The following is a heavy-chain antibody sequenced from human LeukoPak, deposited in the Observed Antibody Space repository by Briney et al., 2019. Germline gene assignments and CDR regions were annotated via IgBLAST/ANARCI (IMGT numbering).Heavy chain of an antibody. CDR3: ARGPYYDSSGYYHLQGVPNDY. V-gene: IGHV4-34*01. J-gene: IGHJ4*02. CDR2: INHSGST. CDR1: GGSLSGYY. D-gene: IGHD3-22*01. Sequence: SETLSLTCAVYGGSLSGYYWSWIRQPPGKGLEWIGEINHSGSTNYNPSLKSRVTISVDTSKNQFSLKLSSVTAADTAVYYCARGPYYDSSGYYHLQGVPNDYWGQGTLVTVSS.